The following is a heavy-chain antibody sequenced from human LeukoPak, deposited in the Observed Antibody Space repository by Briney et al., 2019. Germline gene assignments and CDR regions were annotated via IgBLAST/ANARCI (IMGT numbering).Heavy chain of an antibody. CDR2: IWYDGSKK. CDR3: AKERGYSTSPYFDY. CDR1: GFTFSSYG. D-gene: IGHD6-6*01. Sequence: GGSLRLSCAASGFTFSSYGMHWVRQAPGKGLEWVAVIWYDGSKKYYADSVKGRFTISRDNSKNTLYLQMNSLRAEDTALYYCAKERGYSTSPYFDYWGQGTLVTVSS. J-gene: IGHJ4*02. V-gene: IGHV3-33*06.